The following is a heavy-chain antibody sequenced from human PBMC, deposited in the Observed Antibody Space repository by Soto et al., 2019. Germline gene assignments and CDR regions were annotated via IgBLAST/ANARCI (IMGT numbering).Heavy chain of an antibody. V-gene: IGHV1-3*01. Sequence: GASVKVSRKASGYTFTSYAMHWVRQAPGQRLEWMGWINAGNGNTKYSQKFQGRGTITRDTSASTAYMELSSLRSEDTAVYYCATRGVSSLDFDYWGQGTLVTVSS. CDR3: ATRGVSSLDFDY. D-gene: IGHD3-10*01. CDR1: GYTFTSYA. J-gene: IGHJ4*02. CDR2: INAGNGNT.